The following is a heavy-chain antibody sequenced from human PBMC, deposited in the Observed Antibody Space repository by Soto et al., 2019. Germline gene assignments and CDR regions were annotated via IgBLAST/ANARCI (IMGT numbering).Heavy chain of an antibody. D-gene: IGHD4-17*01. CDR2: INAGNGNT. J-gene: IGHJ6*02. V-gene: IGHV1-3*01. CDR1: GYTFTSYA. CDR3: ARDFSDATVYYDYYYYGMDV. Sequence: QVQLVQSGAEVKKPGASVKVSCKASGYTFTSYAMHWVRQAPGQRLEWMGWINAGNGNTKYSQKFQGRVTITRDTSASTAYMELSSLRSEDTAVYYCARDFSDATVYYDYYYYGMDVWGQGTTVTVSS.